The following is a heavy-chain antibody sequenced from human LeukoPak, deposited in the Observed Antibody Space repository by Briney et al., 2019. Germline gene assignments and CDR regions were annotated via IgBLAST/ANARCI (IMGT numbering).Heavy chain of an antibody. Sequence: SETLSLTCTVSGGSISSDYWSWIRQPPGKGLEWIGYIYDSGSTNYNPSLKGRVTISVDTFKSQFSLKLSSVAAADTAVYYCTRSSGYYYGWFDPWGQGTLVTVSS. J-gene: IGHJ5*02. CDR2: IYDSGST. D-gene: IGHD3-22*01. CDR1: GGSISSDY. V-gene: IGHV4-59*01. CDR3: TRSSGYYYGWFDP.